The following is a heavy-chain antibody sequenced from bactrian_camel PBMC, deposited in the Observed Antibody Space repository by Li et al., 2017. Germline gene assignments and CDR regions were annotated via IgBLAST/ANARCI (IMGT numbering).Heavy chain of an antibody. D-gene: IGHD2*01. CDR2: IYTSGGST. J-gene: IGHJ6*01. V-gene: IGHV3-3*01. Sequence: HVQLVESGGGSVQAGGSLRLSCAASGDDFSSYYMGWFRQAPGKEREGVAAIYTSGGSTYYADSVKGRFAISRDNAKNTVSLQMNSLKPEDTAVYYCAADQVPYFLARNSGRRLVETDFGYWGQGTQVTVS. CDR1: GDDFSSYY. CDR3: AADQVPYFLARNSGRRLVETDFGY.